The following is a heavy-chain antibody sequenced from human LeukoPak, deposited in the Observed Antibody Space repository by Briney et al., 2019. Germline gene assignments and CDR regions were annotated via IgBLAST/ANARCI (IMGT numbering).Heavy chain of an antibody. CDR3: ARGRHWGWGRAFDI. CDR2: IGAAGDT. Sequence: GGSLRLSCAASGFTFRSYDMHWVRQATGKGLEWVSAIGAAGDTSYPGSVKGRFTISRENAKNSLYLQMNSLRAGDTAVYYCARGRHWGWGRAFDIWGQGTMVTVSS. CDR1: GFTFRSYD. V-gene: IGHV3-13*01. J-gene: IGHJ3*02. D-gene: IGHD7-27*01.